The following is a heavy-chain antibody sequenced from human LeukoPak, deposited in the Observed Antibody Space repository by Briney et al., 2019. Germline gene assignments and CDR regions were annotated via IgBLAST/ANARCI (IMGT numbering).Heavy chain of an antibody. V-gene: IGHV4-34*01. Sequence: SETLSLTCAVYGGSFSGYYWSWIRQPPGKGLEWIGEINHSGSTNYNPSLKSRVTISVDTSKNQFSLKLSSVTAADTAVYYCARGQYSGYDRRGIYFDYWGQGTLVTVSS. CDR2: INHSGST. CDR3: ARGQYSGYDRRGIYFDY. CDR1: GGSFSGYY. D-gene: IGHD5-12*01. J-gene: IGHJ4*02.